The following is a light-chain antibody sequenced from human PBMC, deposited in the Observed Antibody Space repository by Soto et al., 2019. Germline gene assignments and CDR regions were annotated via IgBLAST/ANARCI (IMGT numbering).Light chain of an antibody. CDR2: DVS. J-gene: IGLJ2*01. CDR3: TSYTSSTTRVV. Sequence: QSALTQPASVSGSPGQSITISCTGTSSDIGGYDSVSWYQQYPGKAPKLMIYDVSNRPSGVSNRFSGSKSGNTASLTISGLQAEDEADYYCTSYTSSTTRVVFGAGTKLTVL. V-gene: IGLV2-14*01. CDR1: SSDIGGYDS.